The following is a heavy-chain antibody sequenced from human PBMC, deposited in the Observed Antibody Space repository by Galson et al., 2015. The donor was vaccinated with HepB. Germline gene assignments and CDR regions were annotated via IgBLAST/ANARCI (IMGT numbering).Heavy chain of an antibody. D-gene: IGHD2-21*02. CDR1: GYTFTGYY. J-gene: IGHJ5*02. V-gene: IGHV1-2*02. CDR3: ARDVYCGGDCSSTTNWFDP. CDR2: INPNSGGT. Sequence: SCKASGYTFTGYYMHWVRQAPGQGLEWMGWINPNSGGTNYAQKFQGRVTMTRDTSISTAYMELSRLRSDDTAVYYCARDVYCGGDCSSTTNWFDPWGQGTLVTVSS.